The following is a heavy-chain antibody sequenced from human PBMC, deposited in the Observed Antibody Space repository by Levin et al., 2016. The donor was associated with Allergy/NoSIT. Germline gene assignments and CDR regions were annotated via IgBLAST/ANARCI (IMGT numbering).Heavy chain of an antibody. CDR3: ACSSGYPDPYYFDY. J-gene: IGHJ4*02. CDR1: GGSISSYY. D-gene: IGHD3-22*01. CDR2: IYTSGST. V-gene: IGHV4-4*07. Sequence: SETLSLTCTVSGGSISSYYWSWIRQPAGKGLEWIGRIYTSGSTNYNPSLKSRVTMSVDTSKNQFSLKLSSVTAADTAVYYCACSSGYPDPYYFDYWGQGTLVTVSS.